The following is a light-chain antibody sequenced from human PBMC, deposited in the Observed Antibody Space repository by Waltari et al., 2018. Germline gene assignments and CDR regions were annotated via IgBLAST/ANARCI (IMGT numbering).Light chain of an antibody. CDR1: SSDVGGYNY. CDR3: CSYAGSYTFWV. V-gene: IGLV2-11*01. J-gene: IGLJ3*02. Sequence: QSALTQPRSVSGSPGQSVTISCTGTSSDVGGYNYVSWYQQHPGKAPKLMIYDVSKRPSGFPDRFSGSKSANTAALTISGLQAEDEADDYCCSYAGSYTFWVFGGGTKLTVL. CDR2: DVS.